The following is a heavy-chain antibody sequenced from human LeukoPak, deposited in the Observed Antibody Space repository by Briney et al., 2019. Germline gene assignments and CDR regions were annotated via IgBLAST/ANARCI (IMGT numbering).Heavy chain of an antibody. CDR2: IIPIFGTA. J-gene: IGHJ4*02. CDR1: GGTFSSYA. D-gene: IGHD3-10*01. CDR3: ARDPYGSGSYSH. V-gene: IGHV1-69*05. Sequence: SVKVSCKASGGTFSSYAISWVRQAPGQGLEWMGGIIPIFGTANYAQKFQGRVTITTDESTSAAYMELSSLRSEDTAVYYCARDPYGSGSYSHWGQGTLVTVSS.